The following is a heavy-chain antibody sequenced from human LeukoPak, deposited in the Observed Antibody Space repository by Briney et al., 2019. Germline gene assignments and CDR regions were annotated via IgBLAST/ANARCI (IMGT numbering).Heavy chain of an antibody. D-gene: IGHD5-18*01. CDR3: ARHVTAMVQWYFDY. V-gene: IGHV4-39*01. Sequence: SETLSLTCTVSGGSINSNTYYWGWIRQSPGKGLEWIGSIYYSGSTYYNPSLKSRVTISVDTSKNQFSLKLSSVTAADTAVYYCARHVTAMVQWYFDYWGQGTLVTVSS. CDR1: GGSINSNTYY. CDR2: IYYSGST. J-gene: IGHJ4*02.